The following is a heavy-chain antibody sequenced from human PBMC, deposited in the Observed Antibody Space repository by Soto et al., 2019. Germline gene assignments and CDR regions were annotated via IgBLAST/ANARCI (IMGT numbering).Heavy chain of an antibody. CDR3: APKPSVVVVIPYYFHY. CDR1: GFTFSDYY. Sequence: PGGSLRLSCAASGFTFSDYYMRWVVQAPGKGLGWVSYISSSGDTIYYADSVKGRFTISSDNAKNSLYLQMNSLRAEDTAVYYCAPKPSVVVVIPYYFHYWRQGTLVTVSS. J-gene: IGHJ4*02. V-gene: IGHV3-11*01. D-gene: IGHD3-22*01. CDR2: ISSSGDTI.